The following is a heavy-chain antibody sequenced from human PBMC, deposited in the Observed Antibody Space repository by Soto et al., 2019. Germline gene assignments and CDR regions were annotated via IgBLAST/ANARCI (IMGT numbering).Heavy chain of an antibody. D-gene: IGHD5-18*01. CDR3: ARGRGYSYGFGHLVDWFDP. CDR2: IYHSGST. Sequence: PSETLSLTCAVSGGSISSGGYSWSWIRQPPGKGLEWIGYIYHSGSTYYNPSLKSRVTISVDRSKNQFSLKLSSVTAADTAVYYCARGRGYSYGFGHLVDWFDPWGQGTLVTVSS. V-gene: IGHV4-30-2*01. J-gene: IGHJ5*02. CDR1: GGSISSGGYS.